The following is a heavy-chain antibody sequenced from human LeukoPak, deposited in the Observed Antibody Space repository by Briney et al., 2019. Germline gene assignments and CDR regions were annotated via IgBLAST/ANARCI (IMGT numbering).Heavy chain of an antibody. CDR3: ASNQLLSGYYYYYYMDV. D-gene: IGHD2-2*01. V-gene: IGHV3-53*01. CDR1: GFTVSSNY. Sequence: PGGSLRLSCAASGFTVSSNYMSWVRQAPGKGLEWVSVIYSGGSTYYADSVKGRFTISRDNSKNTLYLQMNSLRAEDTAVYYCASNQLLSGYYYYYYMDVWGKGTTVTVSS. J-gene: IGHJ6*03. CDR2: IYSGGST.